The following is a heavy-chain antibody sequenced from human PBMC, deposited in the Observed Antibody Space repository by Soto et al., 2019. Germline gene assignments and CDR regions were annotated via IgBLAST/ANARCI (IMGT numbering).Heavy chain of an antibody. Sequence: QVQLQESGPGLVKPSGTLSLTCAVSGGSISSSNWWSWVRQPPGKGLEWIGEIYHSGSTNYNPSLKRRLTISVAKSTNQFALKLSSVTAADAAVYYWARLGVRGVKSDYWGQGTLVTVSS. CDR1: GGSISSSNW. D-gene: IGHD3-10*01. V-gene: IGHV4-4*02. CDR2: IYHSGST. CDR3: ARLGVRGVKSDY. J-gene: IGHJ4*02.